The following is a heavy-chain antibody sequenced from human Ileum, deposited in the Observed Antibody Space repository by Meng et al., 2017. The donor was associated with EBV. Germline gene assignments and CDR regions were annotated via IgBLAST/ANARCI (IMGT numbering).Heavy chain of an antibody. CDR1: GYTFTNYG. D-gene: IGHD1-26*01. Sequence: QGQLVQSGGEVKKPGASVKVSFKASGYTFTNYGITWVRQAPGQGLEWMGWISAYNGNTNYAQTLQGRVTMTTDTSTSTAYMELGSLRSDDTAVYYCARVEVGITSRDYWGQGTLVTVSS. V-gene: IGHV1-18*01. CDR2: ISAYNGNT. J-gene: IGHJ4*02. CDR3: ARVEVGITSRDY.